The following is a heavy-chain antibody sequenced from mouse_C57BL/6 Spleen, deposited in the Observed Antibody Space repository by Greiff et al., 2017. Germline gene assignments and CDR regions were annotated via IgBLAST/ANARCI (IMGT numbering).Heavy chain of an antibody. CDR3: ASRTAQASFAY. Sequence: VKLQQPGAELVRPGSSVKLSCKASGYTFTSYWMDWVKQRPGQGLEWIGNIYPSDSDTQYNQKFKDKATLTADKSSSTAYMPLSSLTSEDSAVYYCASRTAQASFAYWGQGTLVTVSA. CDR1: GYTFTSYW. V-gene: IGHV1-61*01. D-gene: IGHD3-2*02. CDR2: IYPSDSDT. J-gene: IGHJ3*01.